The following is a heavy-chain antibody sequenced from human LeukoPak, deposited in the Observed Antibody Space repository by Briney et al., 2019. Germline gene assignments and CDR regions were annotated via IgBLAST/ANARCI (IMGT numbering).Heavy chain of an antibody. CDR1: GYTFTGYS. J-gene: IGHJ3*02. CDR3: ARERGYCASSSCYTSDAFDI. CDR2: INPIGGGT. Sequence: ASVKVSCKTSGYTFTGYSIHRVRQAPGHGLDWMGWINPIGGGTIYAQRFQGRVSMTRDTSINTAYMELSRLRSDDTAVYYCARERGYCASSSCYTSDAFDIWGQGTMVIVSS. V-gene: IGHV1-2*02. D-gene: IGHD2-2*02.